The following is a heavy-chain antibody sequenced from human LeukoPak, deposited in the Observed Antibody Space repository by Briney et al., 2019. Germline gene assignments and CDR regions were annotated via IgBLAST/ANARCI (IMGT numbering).Heavy chain of an antibody. CDR2: VFTSGIISGNT. CDR1: GGSISSYY. D-gene: IGHD3-10*01. Sequence: PSETLSLTCTVSGGSISSYYWSWIRQPPGKGLEWIGRVFTSGIISGNTKYNPSLKSRVTMSVDTSNNQFSLKLSSVTAADTAVYYCARELGITMVRGVIAIWGNWFDPWGQGTLVTVSS. V-gene: IGHV4-4*07. J-gene: IGHJ5*02. CDR3: ARELGITMVRGVIAIWGNWFDP.